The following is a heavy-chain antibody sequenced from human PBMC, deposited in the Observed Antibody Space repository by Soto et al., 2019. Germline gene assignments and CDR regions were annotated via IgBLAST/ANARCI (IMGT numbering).Heavy chain of an antibody. CDR2: IDPSDSYT. Sequence: GESLKISCKGSGYSFTSYWISWVRQMPGKGLEWMGRIDPSDSYTNYSPSFQGHVTISADKSISTACLQWSSLKASDTAMYYCARRKITMVRGVTNYYYGMDVWGQGTTVTV. CDR3: ARRKITMVRGVTNYYYGMDV. V-gene: IGHV5-10-1*01. D-gene: IGHD3-10*01. CDR1: GYSFTSYW. J-gene: IGHJ6*02.